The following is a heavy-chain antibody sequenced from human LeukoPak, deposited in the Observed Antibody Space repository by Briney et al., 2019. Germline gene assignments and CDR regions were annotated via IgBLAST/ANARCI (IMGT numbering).Heavy chain of an antibody. J-gene: IGHJ6*02. CDR1: GFPFHEYT. CDR2: IHWDGVST. CDR3: AKDIGVGALYAMDV. Sequence: PGGSLRLSCAASGFPFHEYTMHWVRQRPGKGLEWVSLIHWDGVSTAYADSVKGRFTISRDNIKNSLNLRLNSLRSEDTALYYCAKDIGVGALYAMDVWGQGTAVTVSS. D-gene: IGHD3-3*01. V-gene: IGHV3-43*01.